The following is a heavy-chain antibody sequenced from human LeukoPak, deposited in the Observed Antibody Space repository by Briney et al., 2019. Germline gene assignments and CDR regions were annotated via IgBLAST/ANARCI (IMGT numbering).Heavy chain of an antibody. CDR2: IYSGGST. J-gene: IGHJ6*03. D-gene: IGHD1-26*01. CDR3: AKDGVVGARRNYMDV. CDR1: EFSVGSNY. Sequence: GGSLRLSCAASEFSVGSNYMTWVRQAPGKGLEWVSLIYSGGSTYYADSVKGRFTISRDNSKNTLYLQMNSLRAEDTAVYYCAKDGVVGARRNYMDVWGKGTTVTVSS. V-gene: IGHV3-66*01.